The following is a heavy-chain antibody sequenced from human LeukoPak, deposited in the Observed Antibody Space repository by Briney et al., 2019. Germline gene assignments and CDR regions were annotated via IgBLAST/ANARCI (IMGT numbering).Heavy chain of an antibody. CDR1: GYSISSGYY. J-gene: IGHJ4*02. CDR2: IYHSGST. D-gene: IGHD3-10*01. Sequence: SETLSLICTVSGYSISSGYYWGWIRQPPGKGLEWIGSIYHSGSTYYNPSLKSRVTISVDTSKNQFSLKLSSVTAADTAVYYCARAPTRITMVRGVPHYFDYWGQGTLVTVSS. CDR3: ARAPTRITMVRGVPHYFDY. V-gene: IGHV4-38-2*02.